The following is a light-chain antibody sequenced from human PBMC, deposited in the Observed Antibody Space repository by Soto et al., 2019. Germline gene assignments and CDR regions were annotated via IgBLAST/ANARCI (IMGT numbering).Light chain of an antibody. Sequence: QSALTQPASVSGSPGQSITISCTGTSSDIATYNYVSWYQQHPGKAPKLMIYAVSNRPSGVSNRFSGSKSGNTASLTISGLQAEDEADYYCDSYTSSSTHVFGGGTKLTV. CDR1: SSDIATYNY. V-gene: IGLV2-14*01. CDR2: AVS. J-gene: IGLJ2*01. CDR3: DSYTSSSTHV.